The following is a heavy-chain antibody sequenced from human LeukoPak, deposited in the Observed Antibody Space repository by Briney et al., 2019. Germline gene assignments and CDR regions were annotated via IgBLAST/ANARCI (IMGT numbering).Heavy chain of an antibody. D-gene: IGHD3-10*01. Sequence: PGGSLRLSCAASGFTFSSFAMSWVRQAPGKGLEWVSAISGVGAGTYYANSVKGRFTISRDNSKNTLYLQMTSLRAEDTAVYYCAKIESGSNSGNWGQGTLVTVSS. J-gene: IGHJ4*02. CDR1: GFTFSSFA. V-gene: IGHV3-23*01. CDR2: ISGVGAGT. CDR3: AKIESGSNSGN.